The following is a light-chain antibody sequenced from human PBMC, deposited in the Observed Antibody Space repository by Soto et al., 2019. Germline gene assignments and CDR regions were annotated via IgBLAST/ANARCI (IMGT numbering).Light chain of an antibody. CDR1: QSLVHSNGNKY. CDR2: LGS. CDR3: MQAVQSPRT. Sequence: DIVMTQSPLSLPITPGEPASISCRSSQSLVHSNGNKYLEWYLQKPGQSPQLLIYLGSNRASGVPDRFSGSGSGTDFTLKISRVEAEDVGVYYCMQAVQSPRTFGQGTKLEIK. J-gene: IGKJ2*01. V-gene: IGKV2-28*01.